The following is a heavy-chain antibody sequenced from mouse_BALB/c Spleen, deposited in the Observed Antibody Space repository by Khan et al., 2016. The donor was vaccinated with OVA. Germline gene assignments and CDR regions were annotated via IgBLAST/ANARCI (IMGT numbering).Heavy chain of an antibody. CDR2: IYPGTDNT. J-gene: IGHJ2*01. D-gene: IGHD1-1*01. V-gene: IGHV1-76*01. Sequence: QMQLEESGAELVRPGASVKLSCKTSGYIFTSYWIHWVKQRSGQGLEWIARIYPGTDNTYYNEKLRDKATLTADKSSSTAYIQLSSLKSEYSAVYFCAREEALYYFAYWGQGTTLTVSS. CDR1: GYIFTSYW. CDR3: AREEALYYFAY.